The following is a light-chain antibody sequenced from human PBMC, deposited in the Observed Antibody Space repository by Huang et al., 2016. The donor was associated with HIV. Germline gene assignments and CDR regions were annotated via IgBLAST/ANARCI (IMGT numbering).Light chain of an antibody. V-gene: IGKV1-9*01. CDR3: QQLSTYPRT. J-gene: IGKJ1*01. CDR1: EGIGNY. Sequence: IPLTQSPSSLSASVGDRVTITCRASEGIGNYLAWYQQKPGKAPKLLVYGASTLQNGVPSRCSGTGSGTHFTLTISSLQPEDFATYYCQQLSTYPRTFGQGTKVEIK. CDR2: GAS.